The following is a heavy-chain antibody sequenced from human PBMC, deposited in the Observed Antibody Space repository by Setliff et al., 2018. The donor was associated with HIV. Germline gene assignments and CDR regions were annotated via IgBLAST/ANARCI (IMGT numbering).Heavy chain of an antibody. D-gene: IGHD3-22*01. V-gene: IGHV1-69*05. J-gene: IGHJ4*02. CDR3: ARDVLDLVISVYGF. Sequence: ASVKVSCKASGGTFSNYGMSWVRQAPGQGLEWMGGIIPISGTANYAQKFQGRVTITTDESTSTAYMELSGLRSEDTAVYYCARDVLDLVISVYGFWGQGIPVTVSS. CDR1: GGTFSNYG. CDR2: IIPISGTA.